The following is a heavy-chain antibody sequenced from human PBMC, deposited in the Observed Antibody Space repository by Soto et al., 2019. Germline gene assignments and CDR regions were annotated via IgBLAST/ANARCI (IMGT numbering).Heavy chain of an antibody. V-gene: IGHV1-2*04. CDR3: ARESKSYDYGWGSPSRGFDP. D-gene: IGHD3-16*01. Sequence: ASVKVSCKASGYTFTGYYMHWVRQAPGQGLEWMGWINPNSGGTNYAQKFQGWVTMTRDTSISTAYMELSRLRSDDTAVYYCARESKSYDYGWGSPSRGFDPWSQGTLVTVSS. CDR1: GYTFTGYY. J-gene: IGHJ5*02. CDR2: INPNSGGT.